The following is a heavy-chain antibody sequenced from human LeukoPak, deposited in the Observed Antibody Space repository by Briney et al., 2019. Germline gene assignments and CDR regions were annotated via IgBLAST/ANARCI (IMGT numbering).Heavy chain of an antibody. CDR3: AKRAVPAATRRAPPPYYFDY. Sequence: PGGSLRLSCAASGFTFSSYAMSWVRQAPGKGLEWVSAISGSGGSTYYADSVKGRFTISRDNSKNTLYLQMNSLRAEDTAVYYCAKRAVPAATRRAPPPYYFDYWGQGTLVTVSS. J-gene: IGHJ4*02. CDR1: GFTFSSYA. D-gene: IGHD2-2*01. V-gene: IGHV3-23*01. CDR2: ISGSGGST.